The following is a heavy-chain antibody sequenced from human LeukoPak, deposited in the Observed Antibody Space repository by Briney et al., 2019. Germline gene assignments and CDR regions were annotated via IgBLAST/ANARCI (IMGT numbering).Heavy chain of an antibody. J-gene: IGHJ3*02. Sequence: KFQGRVTITRDTSASTAYMVLSSLRSEDTAVYYCARGYGDYVEDAFDIWGQGTMVTVSS. V-gene: IGHV1-3*01. D-gene: IGHD4-17*01. CDR3: ARGYGDYVEDAFDI.